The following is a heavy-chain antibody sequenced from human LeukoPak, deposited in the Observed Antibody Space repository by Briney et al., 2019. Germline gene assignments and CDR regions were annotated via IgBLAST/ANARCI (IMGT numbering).Heavy chain of an antibody. CDR2: IIPIFGTA. CDR1: GGTFSSYA. D-gene: IGHD5-12*01. J-gene: IGHJ4*02. CDR3: ARDKDSGYAYYFDY. V-gene: IGHV1-69*06. Sequence: SVKVSCKASGGTFSSYAISWVRQAPGQGLEWIGGIIPIFGTANYAQKFQGRVTITADKSTSTAYMELSSLRSEDTAVYYCARDKDSGYAYYFDYWGQGTLVTVSS.